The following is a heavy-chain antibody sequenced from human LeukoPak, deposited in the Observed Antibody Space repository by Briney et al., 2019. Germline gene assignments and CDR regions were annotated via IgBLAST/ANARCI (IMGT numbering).Heavy chain of an antibody. D-gene: IGHD6-19*01. Sequence: GGSLRLSCAASGFTFDDYGMSWVRQAPGKGLEWVSGINWNGGSTGYADSVKGRFTISRDNAKNSLYLQMNSLRAEDTAVYYCARFTKDSSGWYALGAFDIWGQGTMVTVSS. CDR1: GFTFDDYG. CDR3: ARFTKDSSGWYALGAFDI. J-gene: IGHJ3*02. CDR2: INWNGGST. V-gene: IGHV3-20*04.